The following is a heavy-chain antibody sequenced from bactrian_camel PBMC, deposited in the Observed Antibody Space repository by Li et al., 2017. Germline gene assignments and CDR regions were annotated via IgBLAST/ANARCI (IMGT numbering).Heavy chain of an antibody. D-gene: IGHD6*01. CDR2: IGRDGRP. CDR1: GVTYSPYC. Sequence: VQLVESGGGSVQAGGSLRLTCSGVTYSPYCMTWFRQGSGKEREGVAAIGRDGRPSYGDSVKGRFTISKDIAKNTLNLQMNSLKPEDTATYYCAADYFADGSTWLRGTDFGVWGPGTQVTV. J-gene: IGHJ6*01. V-gene: IGHV3S26*01. CDR3: AADYFADGSTWLRGTDFGV.